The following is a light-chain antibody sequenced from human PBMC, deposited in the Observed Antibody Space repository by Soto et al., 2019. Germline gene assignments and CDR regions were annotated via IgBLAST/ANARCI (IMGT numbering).Light chain of an antibody. CDR3: QEYGSAPGK. CDR1: QSVSSSD. V-gene: IGKV3-20*01. CDR2: GSS. Sequence: EIVMMQSPAPLYVSTGERATRACRACQSVSSSDLAWDQQKPGRAPRLLMYGSSSRATGIPDRFSGRGSGTDFSLTIIRREPEDFAVYDCQEYGSAPGKIGQGTRVAIK. J-gene: IGKJ1*01.